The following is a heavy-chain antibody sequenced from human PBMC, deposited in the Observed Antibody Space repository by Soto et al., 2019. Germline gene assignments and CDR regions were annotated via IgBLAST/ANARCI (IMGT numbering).Heavy chain of an antibody. Sequence: PTETLTLTCTVSGFSLSNARMGVSWIRQPPGKALEWLAHIFSNDEKSYSTSLKSRLTISKDTSKSQVVLTMTNMDPVDTATYYCARAQSGSYFHWFDPWGQGTLVTVSS. V-gene: IGHV2-26*01. D-gene: IGHD1-26*01. J-gene: IGHJ5*02. CDR1: GFSLSNARMG. CDR2: IFSNDEK. CDR3: ARAQSGSYFHWFDP.